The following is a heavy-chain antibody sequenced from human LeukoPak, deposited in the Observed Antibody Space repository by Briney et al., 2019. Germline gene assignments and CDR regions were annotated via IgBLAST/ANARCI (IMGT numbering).Heavy chain of an antibody. CDR2: IYSGSST. J-gene: IGHJ4*02. D-gene: IGHD3-10*01. CDR3: ARGTGWFGELLRY. V-gene: IGHV3-66*01. CDR1: GFTVGSNY. Sequence: GGSLRLSCAASGFTVGSNYMSWVRQAPGKGLEWVSVIYSGSSTYYADSVKGRFTISRDNSKNTLYLQMNSLRAEDTAVYYCARGTGWFGELLRYWGQGTLVTVSS.